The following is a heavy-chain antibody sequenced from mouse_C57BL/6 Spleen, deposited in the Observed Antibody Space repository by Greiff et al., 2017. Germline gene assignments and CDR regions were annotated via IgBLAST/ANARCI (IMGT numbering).Heavy chain of an antibody. Sequence: EVQLQQSGPELVKPGASVKISCKASGYTFTDYNMNWVKQSNGQSLEWIGVINPNYGTTSYNQKFKGKATLTVDPSSSTAYMQLNSLTSEDSAVYYCARIATVVAGGYFGYWGQGTTLTDTS. J-gene: IGHJ2*01. CDR1: GYTFTDYN. D-gene: IGHD1-1*01. CDR2: INPNYGTT. CDR3: ARIATVVAGGYFGY. V-gene: IGHV1-39*01.